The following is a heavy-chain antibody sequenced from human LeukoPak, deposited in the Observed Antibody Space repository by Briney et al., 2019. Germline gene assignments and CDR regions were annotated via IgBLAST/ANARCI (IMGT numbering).Heavy chain of an antibody. CDR2: IKQDGSEK. CDR1: GFTFSSNR. CDR3: AGGLNDY. J-gene: IGHJ4*02. Sequence: GESLRLSCAASGFTFSSNRMSWVRQAPGKGLEWVANIKQDGSEKYYVDSVKGRFTISRDNAKNSLYLQMNSLRAEDTAIYYCAGGLNDYWGQGTLVTVSS. D-gene: IGHD3-16*01. V-gene: IGHV3-7*05.